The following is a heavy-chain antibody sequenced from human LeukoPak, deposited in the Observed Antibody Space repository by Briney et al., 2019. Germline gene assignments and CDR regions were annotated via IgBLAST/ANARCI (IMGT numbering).Heavy chain of an antibody. CDR2: ISSTSSYI. V-gene: IGHV3-21*01. J-gene: IGHJ4*02. CDR1: GFTFSSYS. Sequence: PGGSLRLSCAASGFTFSSYSMNWVRQAPGKGLEWVSSISSTSSYIYYADSVKGRFTISRDNAKNSLYLQMNSLRAEDTAVYYCARGVRDGYCSSTSCYFYRGQGTLVTVSS. CDR3: ARGVRDGYCSSTSCYFY. D-gene: IGHD2-2*03.